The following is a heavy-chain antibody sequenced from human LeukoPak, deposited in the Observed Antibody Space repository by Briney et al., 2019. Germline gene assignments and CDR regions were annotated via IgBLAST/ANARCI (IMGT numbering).Heavy chain of an antibody. CDR1: GFTFSDYY. Sequence: GGSLRLSCAASGFTFSDYYMSWIRQAPGKGPEWVSYISSSSSYTNYADSVKGRFTISRDNAKNSLYLQMNSLRAEDTAVYYCARVGDYYYGMDVWGQGTTVTVSS. CDR2: ISSSSSYT. V-gene: IGHV3-11*06. D-gene: IGHD1-26*01. CDR3: ARVGDYYYGMDV. J-gene: IGHJ6*02.